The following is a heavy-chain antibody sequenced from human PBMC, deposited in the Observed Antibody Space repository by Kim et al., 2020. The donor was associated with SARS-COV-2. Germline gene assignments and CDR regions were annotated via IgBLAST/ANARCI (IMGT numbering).Heavy chain of an antibody. D-gene: IGHD3-22*01. J-gene: IGHJ3*02. Sequence: GGSLRLSCVVSGFSFSNYNMNWVRQAPGKGLEWVSSISSSSTYIYYADSVKGRFTISRDNAKNSLYLQMNGLRAEDTAVYYCVRDQQFDLYHDTSGDAFDIWGQGTMVTVSS. CDR1: GFSFSNYN. CDR2: ISSSSTYI. CDR3: VRDQQFDLYHDTSGDAFDI. V-gene: IGHV3-21*01.